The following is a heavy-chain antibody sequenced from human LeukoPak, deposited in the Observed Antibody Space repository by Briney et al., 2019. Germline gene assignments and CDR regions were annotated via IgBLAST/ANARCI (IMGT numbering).Heavy chain of an antibody. CDR2: IYSGGST. CDR1: GFTVSSNY. D-gene: IGHD6-19*01. CDR3: AKDSSGWGYFDY. J-gene: IGHJ4*02. Sequence: GGSLRLSCAASGFTVSSNYMSWVRQAPGKGLEWVSVIYSGGSTYYAGSVKGRFTISRDNSKNTLYLQMNSLRAEDTAVYYCAKDSSGWGYFDYWGQGTLVTVSS. V-gene: IGHV3-53*01.